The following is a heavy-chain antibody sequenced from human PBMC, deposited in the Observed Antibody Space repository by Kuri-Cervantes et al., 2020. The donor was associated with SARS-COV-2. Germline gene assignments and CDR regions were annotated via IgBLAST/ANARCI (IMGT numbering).Heavy chain of an antibody. CDR3: ARDAVYGDYDTTHFDY. J-gene: IGHJ4*02. V-gene: IGHV3-21*01. D-gene: IGHD4-17*01. Sequence: LKISCAASGFTFSSYSMNWVRQAPGKGLEWVSSISSSSSYIYYADSVKGRFTISRDNAENSLYLQMNSLRAEDTAVYYCARDAVYGDYDTTHFDYWGQGTLVTVSS. CDR2: ISSSSSYI. CDR1: GFTFSSYS.